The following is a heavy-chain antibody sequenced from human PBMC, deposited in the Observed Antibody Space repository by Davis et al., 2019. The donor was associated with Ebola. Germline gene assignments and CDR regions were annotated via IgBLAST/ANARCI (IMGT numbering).Heavy chain of an antibody. D-gene: IGHD2-8*01. CDR2: ISATGVDK. CDR1: EFTFSNNA. J-gene: IGHJ4*02. Sequence: GESLKISCAASEFTFSNNAMSWVRQAPGGGLEWVAGISATGVDKKYADSVRGRFSISRDDSKNTLYLQMDSLRAEDTAVFYCAEGGTNNFLGANWGQGTLVTVSS. V-gene: IGHV3-23*01. CDR3: AEGGTNNFLGAN.